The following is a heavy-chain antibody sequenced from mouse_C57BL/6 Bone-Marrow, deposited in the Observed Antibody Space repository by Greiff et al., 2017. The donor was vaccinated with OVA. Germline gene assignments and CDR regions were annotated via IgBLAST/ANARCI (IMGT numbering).Heavy chain of an antibody. CDR2: IWRGGST. CDR1: GFSLTSYG. J-gene: IGHJ1*03. CDR3: AKNGDYGPYWYFDV. V-gene: IGHV2-5*01. Sequence: VQLVESGPGLVQPSQSLSITCTVSGFSLTSYGVHWVRQSPGKGLEWLGVIWRGGSTDYNAAFMSRLSITKDNSKSQVFFKMNSLQADDTAIYYCAKNGDYGPYWYFDVWGTGTTVTVSS. D-gene: IGHD1-2*01.